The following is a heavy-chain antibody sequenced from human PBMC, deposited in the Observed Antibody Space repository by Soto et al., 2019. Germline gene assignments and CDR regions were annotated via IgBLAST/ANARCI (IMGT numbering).Heavy chain of an antibody. V-gene: IGHV5-51*01. CDR1: GYSFTSYW. Sequence: GESLKISCKGSGYSFTSYWIGWVRQMPGKGLEWMGIIYPGDSDTRYSPSFQGQVTISADKSISTAYLQWTSLKASDTAMYYCARHNRYYYDSSGYWDVFLGVGDYYYGMDVWGQGTTVTVSS. J-gene: IGHJ6*02. CDR2: IYPGDSDT. D-gene: IGHD3-22*01. CDR3: ARHNRYYYDSSGYWDVFLGVGDYYYGMDV.